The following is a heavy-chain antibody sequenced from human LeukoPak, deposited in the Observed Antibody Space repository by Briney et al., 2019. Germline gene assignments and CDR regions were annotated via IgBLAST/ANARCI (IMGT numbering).Heavy chain of an antibody. V-gene: IGHV4-4*02. D-gene: IGHD4-17*01. CDR1: GGSISSSNW. Sequence: SETLSLTCAVSGGSISSSNWWSWVRQPPGKGLEWIGEIHHSGSTNYNPSLKSRVTISVDKSKNQFSLKLSSVTAADTAVYYCARTYGDDYYFDYWGQGTLVTVSS. CDR2: IHHSGST. J-gene: IGHJ4*02. CDR3: ARTYGDDYYFDY.